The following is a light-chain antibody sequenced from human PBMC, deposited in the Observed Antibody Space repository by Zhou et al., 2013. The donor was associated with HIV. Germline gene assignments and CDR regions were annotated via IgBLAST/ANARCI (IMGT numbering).Light chain of an antibody. CDR2: YDD. Sequence: QSVLTQPPSVSGAPGQRVTISCTGSSSNIGAGYDVNWYQQLPGKAPKLLIYYDDLLPSGVSDRFSGSKSGTSASLAISGLQSEDEADYYCAAWDDSLNGQVFGTGTKVT. CDR1: SSNIGAGYD. CDR3: AAWDDSLNGQV. J-gene: IGLJ1*01. V-gene: IGLV1-36*01.